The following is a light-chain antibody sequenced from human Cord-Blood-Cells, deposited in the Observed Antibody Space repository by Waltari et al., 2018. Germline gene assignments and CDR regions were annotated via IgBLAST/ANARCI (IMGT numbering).Light chain of an antibody. Sequence: SYELTQPPSVSVSPGQTARITCPGDALPKKYAYWYQQKSGQAPVLVIYEDSKRPSGIPGRFSGSSSGTMATLTISGAQVEDEADYYCYSTDSSGNHRPHVVFGGGTKLTVL. CDR3: YSTDSSGNHRPHVV. V-gene: IGLV3-10*01. CDR2: EDS. J-gene: IGLJ2*01. CDR1: ALPKKY.